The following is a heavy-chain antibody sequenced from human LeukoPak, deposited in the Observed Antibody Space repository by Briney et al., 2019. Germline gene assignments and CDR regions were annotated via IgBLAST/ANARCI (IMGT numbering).Heavy chain of an antibody. D-gene: IGHD3-16*01. CDR2: ISSSGSTT. CDR1: EFIFSDHY. Sequence: GGSLRLCCAASEFIFSDHYMNWIRQAPGKGLEWVSYISSSGSTTYYADSVKCRFTISRDNAKNSLYLQMNSLRAEDTAVYYCARGAMSYASSRLPSYWGQGTLVTVSS. V-gene: IGHV3-11*04. CDR3: ARGAMSYASSRLPSY. J-gene: IGHJ4*02.